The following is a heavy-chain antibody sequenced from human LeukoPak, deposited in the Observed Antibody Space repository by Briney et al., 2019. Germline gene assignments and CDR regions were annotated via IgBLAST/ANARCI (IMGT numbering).Heavy chain of an antibody. V-gene: IGHV4-39*01. CDR3: ARHSSVLPFDY. CDR1: GGSLSTSSYY. CDR2: IYYSGST. J-gene: IGHJ4*02. Sequence: SETLSLTCTVSGGSLSTSSYYWGWIRQPPGKGLEWIGSIYYSGSTFYNPSLNSRVTIFVDTSRNQFSLKLSSVTAADTAVYYCARHSSVLPFDYWGQGTLVAVSS. D-gene: IGHD3-10*01.